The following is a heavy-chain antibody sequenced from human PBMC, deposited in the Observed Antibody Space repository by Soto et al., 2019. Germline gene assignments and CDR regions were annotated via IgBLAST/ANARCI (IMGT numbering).Heavy chain of an antibody. J-gene: IGHJ5*02. CDR1: GFTFSSYA. CDR3: ARDSPDDYSNYPGFDP. CDR2: ISYDGSNK. Sequence: GGSLRLSCAASGFTFSSYAMHWVRQSPGKGLEWVAVISYDGSNKYYADSVKGRFTISRDNSKNTLYLQMNSLRAEDTAVYYCARDSPDDYSNYPGFDPWGQGTLVTVS. V-gene: IGHV3-30-3*01. D-gene: IGHD4-4*01.